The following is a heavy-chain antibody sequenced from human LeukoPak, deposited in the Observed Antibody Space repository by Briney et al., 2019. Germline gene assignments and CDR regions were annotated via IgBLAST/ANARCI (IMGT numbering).Heavy chain of an antibody. D-gene: IGHD6-19*01. J-gene: IGHJ4*02. CDR2: INPYSGVT. Sequence: ASVKVSCKPSGYTFSDYFIHWVRQAPGRGLEWMGWINPYSGVTNSAQKFQGRVAMTTDTSIRTVYMEVSRTRSDDTAVYYCARGMAVGGTKIGFDYWGQGTVVTVSS. CDR3: ARGMAVGGTKIGFDY. V-gene: IGHV1-2*02. CDR1: GYTFSDYF.